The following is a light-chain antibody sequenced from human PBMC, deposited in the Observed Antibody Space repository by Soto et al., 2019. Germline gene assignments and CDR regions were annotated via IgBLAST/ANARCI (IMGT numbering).Light chain of an antibody. Sequence: EIVLTQSPDTLSLFPGERATLSCSASQSVSSTYLAWYQQKPGQAPRPLISAASSRATGTPDRFSGSGSGTDFTLTISRLEPEYFAVYYCQQYGSSRWTFGQGTKVEIK. CDR3: QQYGSSRWT. J-gene: IGKJ1*01. V-gene: IGKV3-20*01. CDR1: QSVSSTY. CDR2: AAS.